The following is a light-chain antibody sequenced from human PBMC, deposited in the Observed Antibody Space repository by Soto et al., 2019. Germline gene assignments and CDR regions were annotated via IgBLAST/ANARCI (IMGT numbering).Light chain of an antibody. CDR2: DVS. J-gene: IGLJ1*01. Sequence: QSALTQPRSVSGPPGQSVTISCTGTSSDVGGYNYVSWYQQHPGKAPKLMIYDVSKRPSGVPDRFSGSKSGNTASLTISGLQAEDEADYYCCSYAGSYTPFGNGTKVTVL. CDR3: CSYAGSYTP. CDR1: SSDVGGYNY. V-gene: IGLV2-11*01.